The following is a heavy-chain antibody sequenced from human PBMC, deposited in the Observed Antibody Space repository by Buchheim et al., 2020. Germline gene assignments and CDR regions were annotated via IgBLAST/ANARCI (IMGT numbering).Heavy chain of an antibody. D-gene: IGHD2-2*01. CDR1: GFTFSSYS. J-gene: IGHJ4*02. CDR3: ARVGCSSTSCYLIDY. V-gene: IGHV3-21*01. Sequence: EVQLVESGGGLVKPGGSLRLSCAASGFTFSSYSMNWVRQAPGKGLEWVSSISSSSSYIYYADSVKGRFTISRANAKNSLYLQMNSLRAEDTAVYYCARVGCSSTSCYLIDYWGQGTL. CDR2: ISSSSSYI.